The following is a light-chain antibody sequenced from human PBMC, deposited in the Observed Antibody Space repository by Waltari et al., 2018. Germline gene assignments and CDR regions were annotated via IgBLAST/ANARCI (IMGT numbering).Light chain of an antibody. Sequence: QSVLTQPPSASGTPGQRVTISCSGSSSNIGRNTVTWYQQLPGTAPNLLIYSNNQRPSGVPDRFSGSKSGTSASLAISGLQSEDEADYYCAAWDDSLNGRVFGGGTKLTVL. V-gene: IGLV1-44*01. J-gene: IGLJ3*02. CDR3: AAWDDSLNGRV. CDR1: SSNIGRNT. CDR2: SNN.